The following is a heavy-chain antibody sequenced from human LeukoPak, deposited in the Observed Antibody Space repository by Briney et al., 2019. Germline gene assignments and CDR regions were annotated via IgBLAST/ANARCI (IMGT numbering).Heavy chain of an antibody. V-gene: IGHV3-11*03. CDR3: ARRVSGDGYPFDS. J-gene: IGHJ4*02. Sequence: GSLRLSCAASAFTFSDYYMSWIRQAPGKGLEWIPYISSSSTYTKYADSVKGRFTISRDNAKNSLYLQMNSLRAEDTAVYYCARRVSGDGYPFDSWGQGTLVTVSS. D-gene: IGHD5-24*01. CDR2: ISSSSTYT. CDR1: AFTFSDYY.